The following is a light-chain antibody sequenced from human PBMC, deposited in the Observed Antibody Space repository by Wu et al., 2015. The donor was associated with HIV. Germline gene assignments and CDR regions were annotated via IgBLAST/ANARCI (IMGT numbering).Light chain of an antibody. CDR2: GAS. V-gene: IGKV3-20*01. CDR1: QSVSSSF. J-gene: IGKJ2*03. Sequence: EIVLTQSPGTVYLSPGERATLSCRASQSVSSSFLAWYQHKPGLAPRLLIYGASSRATGIPDRFSGSGSGTDFTLTISRLEPEDFAVYYCQHYGTSPGYSFGQGTKAADQT. CDR3: QHYGTSPGYS.